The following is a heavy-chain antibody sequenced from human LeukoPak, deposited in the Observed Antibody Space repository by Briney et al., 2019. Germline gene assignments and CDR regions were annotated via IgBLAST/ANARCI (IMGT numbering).Heavy chain of an antibody. Sequence: SQTLSLTCAISGDSVSSNSAAWNWIRQSPSRGLELLGRTYYRSKWYNDYAVSMRSRVSINPDTSKNQFSLQPNSVTPEDTAVYYCARGYSSGIDYWGQGTLVTVSS. V-gene: IGHV6-1*01. J-gene: IGHJ4*02. CDR2: TYYRSKWYN. CDR1: GDSVSSNSAA. D-gene: IGHD6-19*01. CDR3: ARGYSSGIDY.